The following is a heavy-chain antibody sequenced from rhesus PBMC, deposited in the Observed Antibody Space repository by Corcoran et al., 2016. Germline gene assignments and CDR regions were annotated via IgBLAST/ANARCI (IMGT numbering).Heavy chain of an antibody. D-gene: IGHD3-3*01. CDR1: GGSISSNY. V-gene: IGHV4-147*01. J-gene: IGHJ3*01. CDR2: ISGSGGST. CDR3: ARDGYNFWTGYPYNWFDF. Sequence: QLQLQESGPGLVKPSETLSLTCAVSGGSISSNYWSWIRQPPGKGLEWIGRISGSGGSTSYNPALTSRVTISTDPSKNQFSLRLSSVTAADTAVYYCARDGYNFWTGYPYNWFDFWGQGLRVTVSS.